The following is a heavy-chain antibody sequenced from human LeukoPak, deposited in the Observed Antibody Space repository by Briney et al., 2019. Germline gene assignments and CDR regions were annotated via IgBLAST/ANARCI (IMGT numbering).Heavy chain of an antibody. CDR3: VRGGRYNWKRIDY. J-gene: IGHJ4*02. Sequence: PSETLSLTCAVYGGSFSGYYWSWIRQPPGKGLEWIGEINHSGSTNYNPSLKSRVTISVDTSKNQFSLKLSSVTAADTAVYYCVRGGRYNWKRIDYWGQGTLVTVSS. CDR2: INHSGST. V-gene: IGHV4-34*01. CDR1: GGSFSGYY. D-gene: IGHD1-20*01.